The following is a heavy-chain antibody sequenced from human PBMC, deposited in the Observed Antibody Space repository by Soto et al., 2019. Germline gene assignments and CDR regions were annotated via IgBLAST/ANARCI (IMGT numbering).Heavy chain of an antibody. CDR2: IRGSGGST. J-gene: IGHJ4*02. CDR3: AKDSSSWYDYFDY. Sequence: GGSLRLSCAASGFTFSSYAMSWVRQAPWKGLEWVSAIRGSGGSTYYADSVKGRFTISRDNSKNTLYLQTNSLRAEDTAVYYCAKDSSSWYDYFDYWGQGTLVTVSS. CDR1: GFTFSSYA. V-gene: IGHV3-23*01. D-gene: IGHD6-13*01.